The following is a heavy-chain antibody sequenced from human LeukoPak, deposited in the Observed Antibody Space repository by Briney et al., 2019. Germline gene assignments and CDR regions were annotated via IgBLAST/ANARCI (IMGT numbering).Heavy chain of an antibody. Sequence: GASVKVSCKASGGTFSSYAISWVRQAPGQGLEWMGRIIPILGIANYAQKSQGRVTITADKSTSTAYMELSSLRSEDTAVYYCERAETYYGSGSPFDYWGQGTLVTVSS. CDR2: IIPILGIA. CDR3: ERAETYYGSGSPFDY. D-gene: IGHD3-10*01. J-gene: IGHJ4*02. V-gene: IGHV1-69*04. CDR1: GGTFSSYA.